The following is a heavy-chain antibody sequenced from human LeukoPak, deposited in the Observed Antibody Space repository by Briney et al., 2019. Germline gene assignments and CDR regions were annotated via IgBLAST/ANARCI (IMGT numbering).Heavy chain of an antibody. V-gene: IGHV3-15*01. J-gene: IGHJ4*02. CDR3: TTEFWGSHLPNFDY. CDR1: GFTFSNAW. Sequence: GGSLRLSCAASGFTFSNAWMSWVRQAPGKGLEWVGRIKSKTDGGTTDYAAPVKGRFTISRDDSKNTLYLQMNSLKTEDTAVYYCTTEFWGSHLPNFDYWGQGTLVTVSS. CDR2: IKSKTDGGTT. D-gene: IGHD7-27*01.